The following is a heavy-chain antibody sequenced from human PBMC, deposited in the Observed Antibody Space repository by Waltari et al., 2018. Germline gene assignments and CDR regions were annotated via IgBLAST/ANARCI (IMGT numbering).Heavy chain of an antibody. Sequence: QLQLQESGPGLVKPSETLSLTCTVSGGSISSSSYYWGWIRQPPGKGLEWIGSIYYSGSTYYNPSLKRRVTISVDTSKNQFSLKLSSVTAADTAVYYCARVSLVRQPYFDYWGQGTLVTVSS. CDR2: IYYSGST. J-gene: IGHJ4*02. CDR3: ARVSLVRQPYFDY. D-gene: IGHD6-13*01. V-gene: IGHV4-39*07. CDR1: GGSISSSSYY.